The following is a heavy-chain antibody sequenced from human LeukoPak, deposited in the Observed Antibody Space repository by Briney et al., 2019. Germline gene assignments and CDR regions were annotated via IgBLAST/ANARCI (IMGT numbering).Heavy chain of an antibody. CDR1: GGSISSSSYY. CDR2: IYYSGST. V-gene: IGHV4-39*01. D-gene: IGHD6-13*01. Sequence: SETLSLTCTISGGSISSSSYYWGWIRQPPRKGLEWIGSIYYSGSTYYNPSLKSRVTISVDTSKNQFSLKLSSVTAADTAVYYCATRGIAAGDLDYWGQGTLVTVSS. CDR3: ATRGIAAGDLDY. J-gene: IGHJ4*02.